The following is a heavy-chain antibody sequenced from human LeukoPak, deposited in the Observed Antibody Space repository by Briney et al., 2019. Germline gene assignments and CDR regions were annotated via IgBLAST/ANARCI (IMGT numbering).Heavy chain of an antibody. CDR2: IKQDGSEK. CDR1: GFTFSSYE. CDR3: ATPKRNYFDH. J-gene: IGHJ4*02. V-gene: IGHV3-7*01. Sequence: PGGSLRLSCAASGFTFSSYEMNWVRQAPGKGLEWVANIKQDGSEKYYVESVEGRFTISRDNARNSLYLHMDSLRAEDTAVYYCATPKRNYFDHWGQGTLVTVSS.